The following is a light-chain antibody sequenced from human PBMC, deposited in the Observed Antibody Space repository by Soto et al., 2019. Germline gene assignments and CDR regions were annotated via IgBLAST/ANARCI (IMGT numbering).Light chain of an antibody. CDR1: QSVSSSY. CDR3: QQYGSLPYT. Sequence: EVVLTQSPGTLSLSPGERATLSCRASQSVSSSYLAWHQQKPGQAPRLLIYGTSSRATGIPDRFSGSGSGTDFTLTISGLEPEDFAVYSCQQYGSLPYTFGQGTKLDIK. J-gene: IGKJ2*01. V-gene: IGKV3-20*01. CDR2: GTS.